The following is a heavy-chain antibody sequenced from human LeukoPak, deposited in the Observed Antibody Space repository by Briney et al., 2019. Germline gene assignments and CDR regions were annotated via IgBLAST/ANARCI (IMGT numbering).Heavy chain of an antibody. V-gene: IGHV3-23*01. CDR3: AKPYSSGSDSSYSTFDY. CDR1: GFTFSTYA. D-gene: IGHD3-10*01. Sequence: PGGSLRLSCAASGFTFSTYAMAWVRQAPGKGLEWVSSICKTGRATCYADSVKGRFTISRDISKDTLSLQMNSLRAEDTAVYYCAKPYSSGSDSSYSTFDYWGQGSLVTVSS. CDR2: ICKTGRAT. J-gene: IGHJ4*02.